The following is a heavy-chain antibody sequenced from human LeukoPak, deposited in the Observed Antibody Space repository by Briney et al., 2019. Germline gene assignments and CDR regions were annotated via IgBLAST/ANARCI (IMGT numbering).Heavy chain of an antibody. CDR1: GYSISSGYY. V-gene: IGHV4-38-2*02. J-gene: IGHJ6*03. CDR2: IYHSGST. CDR3: ARSVLSGSYGYYYYYMDV. Sequence: SETLSLTCTVSGYSISSGYYWGWIRQPPGKGLEWIGSIYHSGSTYYNPSLKSRVTISVDTSKNQFSLKLSSVTAADTAVYYCARSVLSGSYGYYYYYMDVWGKGTTVTVSS. D-gene: IGHD1-26*01.